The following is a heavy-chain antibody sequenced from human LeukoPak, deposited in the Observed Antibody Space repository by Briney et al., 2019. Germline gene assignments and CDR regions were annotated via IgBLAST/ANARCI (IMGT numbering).Heavy chain of an antibody. Sequence: GGSLRLSCAASGFTLSSYWMHWVRQAPGKGLVGVSRINTDGSTTSYADSVKGRFTISRDNSKNTLYLQMNSLRAEDTAVYYCAKVGSGWYVSWGQGTLVTVSS. CDR1: GFTLSSYW. CDR2: INTDGSTT. D-gene: IGHD6-19*01. J-gene: IGHJ4*02. V-gene: IGHV3-74*01. CDR3: AKVGSGWYVS.